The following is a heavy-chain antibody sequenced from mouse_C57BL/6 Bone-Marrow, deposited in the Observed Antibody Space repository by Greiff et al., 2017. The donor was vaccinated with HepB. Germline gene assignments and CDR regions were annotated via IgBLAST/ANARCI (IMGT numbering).Heavy chain of an antibody. D-gene: IGHD1-1*01. V-gene: IGHV1-12*01. CDR2: IYPGNGDT. CDR3: ARMGVTTVVAFYCYFDV. CDR1: GYTFTSYN. J-gene: IGHJ1*03. Sequence: QVQLKESGAELVRPGASVKMSCKASGYTFTSYNMHWVKQTPRQGLEWIGAIYPGNGDTSYNQKFKGKATLTVDKSSSTAYMQLSSLTSEDSVVYFCARMGVTTVVAFYCYFDVWGTGTTVTVSS.